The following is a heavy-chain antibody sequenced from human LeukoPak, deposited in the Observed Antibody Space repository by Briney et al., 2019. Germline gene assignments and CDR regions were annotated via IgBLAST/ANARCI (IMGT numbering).Heavy chain of an antibody. CDR2: IKQDGSEK. J-gene: IGHJ4*02. D-gene: IGHD1-7*01. Sequence: NIKQDGSEKYYVDSVKGRFTISRDNAKNSLYLQMNSLRAEDTAVYYCARDKNYGFISDYWGQGTLVTVSS. CDR3: ARDKNYGFISDY. V-gene: IGHV3-7*01.